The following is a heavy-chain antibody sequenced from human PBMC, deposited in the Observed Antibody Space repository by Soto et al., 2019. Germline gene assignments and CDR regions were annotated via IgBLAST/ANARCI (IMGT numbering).Heavy chain of an antibody. D-gene: IGHD6-19*01. V-gene: IGHV5-10-1*03. CDR2: IDPSDSYT. CDR1: GYSFTSYW. CDR3: ASHLSSGWGETDFDY. J-gene: IGHJ4*02. Sequence: EVQLVQSGAEVKKPGESLRISCKGSGYSFTSYWISWVRQMPGKGLVWMGRIDPSDSYTNYSPSFQGHVTISADKSISTAYLQWSSLKASDTAMYYCASHLSSGWGETDFDYWGQGTLVTVSS.